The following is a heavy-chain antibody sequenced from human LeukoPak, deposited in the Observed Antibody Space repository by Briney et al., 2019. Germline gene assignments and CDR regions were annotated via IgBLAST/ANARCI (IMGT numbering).Heavy chain of an antibody. D-gene: IGHD2-2*01. J-gene: IGHJ2*01. CDR3: TKEFCGSRAACAGGSYYDF. CDR2: IGVTGDT. V-gene: IGHV3-13*01. Sequence: GGSLRLFCAASGFTLSKDDFHWVRQAPGKGLEWVAAIGVTGDTYYADSVKGRFTISREDAANSLCLQMRSLGARDTALYYCTKEFCGSRAACAGGSYYDFWGRGALVTVSS. CDR1: GFTLSKDD.